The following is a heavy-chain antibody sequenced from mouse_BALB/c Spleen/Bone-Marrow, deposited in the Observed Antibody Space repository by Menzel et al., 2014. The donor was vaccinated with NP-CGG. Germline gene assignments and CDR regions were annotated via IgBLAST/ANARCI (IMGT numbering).Heavy chain of an antibody. CDR2: IHPSDTET. CDR3: ARLEGNYGSTFAY. D-gene: IGHD1-1*01. J-gene: IGHJ3*01. CDR1: GYSFTSYW. Sequence: QVQLQQSGAELVRPGASVKLSCKASGYSFTSYWMNWVKQRPGHGLEWIGMIHPSDTETRLNQRFKDKATLTVDKPSSTAYMQLNSPTSEDSAVYYCARLEGNYGSTFAYWGQGTLVTVSA. V-gene: IGHV1-61*01.